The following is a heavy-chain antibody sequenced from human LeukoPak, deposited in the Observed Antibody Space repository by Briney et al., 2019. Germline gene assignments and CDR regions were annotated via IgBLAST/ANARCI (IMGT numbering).Heavy chain of an antibody. CDR3: ARDLLNGNWFDP. CDR1: GGSNSSGSYY. Sequence: SQTLSLTCTVSGGSNSSGSYYWSWIRQPAGKGLEWIGRIYTSGSTNYNPSLKSRVTISVDTSKNQFSLKLSSVTAADTAVYYCARDLLNGNWFDPWGQGTLVTVSS. CDR2: IYTSGST. V-gene: IGHV4-61*02. D-gene: IGHD2-21*01. J-gene: IGHJ5*02.